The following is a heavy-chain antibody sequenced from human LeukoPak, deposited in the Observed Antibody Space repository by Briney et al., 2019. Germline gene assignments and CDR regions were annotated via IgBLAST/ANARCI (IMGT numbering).Heavy chain of an antibody. CDR2: ISSTRSYT. CDR1: GFTFSDYY. V-gene: IGHV3-11*06. D-gene: IGHD2-15*01. CDR3: ARDSGYCSGGTCNHFDY. J-gene: IGHJ4*02. Sequence: GGSLRLSCAASGFTFSDYYMNWIRQAPGKGQEWVSYISSTRSYTYYADSVKGRFTISRDNAKNSLYLQISSLRAEDTAVYYCARDSGYCSGGTCNHFDYWGQGTLVTVSA.